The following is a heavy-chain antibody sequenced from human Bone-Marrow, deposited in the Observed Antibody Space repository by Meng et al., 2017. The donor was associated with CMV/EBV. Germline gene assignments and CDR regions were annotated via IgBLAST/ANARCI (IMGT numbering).Heavy chain of an antibody. J-gene: IGHJ6*02. D-gene: IGHD2-15*01. Sequence: GESLKISCAASGFTFSSYGMHWVRQAPGKGLEWVAVIWYDGSNKYYADSVKGRFTISRDNSKNTLYLQMNSLRAEDTAVYYCARTCSGGSCYSGYGMDVWGQGTTVTVSS. CDR3: ARTCSGGSCYSGYGMDV. CDR2: IWYDGSNK. CDR1: GFTFSSYG. V-gene: IGHV3-33*01.